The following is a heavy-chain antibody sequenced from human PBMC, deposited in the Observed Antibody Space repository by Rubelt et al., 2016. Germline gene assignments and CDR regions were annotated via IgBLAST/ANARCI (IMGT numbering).Heavy chain of an antibody. CDR3: ARGHYGA. Sequence: QVQLVQSGAEVKKPGASVKVSCKASGYTFTTLAMNWVRQAPGTGLEWRGWINANTGDPTYAQGFTGRFVFSLDTSVNTAYLQISSLQPEDTAVYFCARGHYGAWGQGTLVTVSS. CDR2: INANTGDP. V-gene: IGHV7-4-1*02. J-gene: IGHJ5*02. D-gene: IGHD4/OR15-4a*01. CDR1: GYTFTTLA.